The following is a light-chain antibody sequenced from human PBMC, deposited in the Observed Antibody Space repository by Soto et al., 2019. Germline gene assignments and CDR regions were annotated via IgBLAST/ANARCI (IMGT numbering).Light chain of an antibody. J-gene: IGLJ1*01. V-gene: IGLV3-21*02. CDR1: NVGSKS. CDR2: GDT. CDR3: QVWDSGTDHYV. Sequence: SYVLTQPPSVSVAPGQTARISCVGNNVGSKSVNWYQQKPGQAPALVVYGDTDRASGIPERFSGSNSGNTAALTISRVEAGAEADYFCQVWDSGTDHYVFGGGTKVTVL.